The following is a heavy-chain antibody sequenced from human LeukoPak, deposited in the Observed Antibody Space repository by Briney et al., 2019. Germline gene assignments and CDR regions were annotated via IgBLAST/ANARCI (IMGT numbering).Heavy chain of an antibody. J-gene: IGHJ4*02. D-gene: IGHD5-24*01. CDR3: AKEGQGWLQFFPYYFDY. V-gene: IGHV3-23*01. CDR2: ISGSGGST. Sequence: PGGSLRLSCAASGFTFSSYAMSWVRQAPGKGLEWVSAISGSGGSTYYADSVKGRFTISRDNSKNTLYLQMNSLRAEDTAVYYRAKEGQGWLQFFPYYFDYWGQGTLVTVSS. CDR1: GFTFSSYA.